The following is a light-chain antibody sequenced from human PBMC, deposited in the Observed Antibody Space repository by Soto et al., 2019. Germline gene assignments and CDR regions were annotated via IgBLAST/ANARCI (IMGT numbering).Light chain of an antibody. Sequence: EIVMTQSPATLSVSPGESATLSCRASQSIAGNLAWYQQKPGQTPRLLIYGSSARATGIPARFSGSGFGTDFTLTISSLQSEDFAVYYCQQYDNWPPLTFGGGTKVEIK. CDR3: QQYDNWPPLT. CDR1: QSIAGN. J-gene: IGKJ4*01. CDR2: GSS. V-gene: IGKV3-15*01.